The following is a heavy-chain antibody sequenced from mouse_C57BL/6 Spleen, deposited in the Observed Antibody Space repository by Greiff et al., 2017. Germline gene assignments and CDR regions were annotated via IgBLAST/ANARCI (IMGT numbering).Heavy chain of an antibody. CDR1: GFSLTSYG. Sequence: QVQLKESGPGLVQPSQSLSITCTVSGFSLTSYGVHWVRQSPGKGLEWLGVIWSGGSTDYNAAFISRLSISKDNSKSQVFFKMNSLQADDTAIYYCARKDGNYWFAYWGQGTLVTVSA. CDR2: IWSGGST. CDR3: ARKDGNYWFAY. D-gene: IGHD2-1*01. J-gene: IGHJ3*01. V-gene: IGHV2-2*01.